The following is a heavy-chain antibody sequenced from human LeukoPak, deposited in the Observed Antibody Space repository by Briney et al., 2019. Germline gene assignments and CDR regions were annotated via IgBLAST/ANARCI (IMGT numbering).Heavy chain of an antibody. CDR1: GFTFSSDT. D-gene: IGHD5-18*01. CDR2: ISSSSSYI. Sequence: GGSLRLSCAASGFTFSSDTMNWVRRAPGKGVEGVASISSSSSYIYYADSVKGRFTISRDNAKNSLYLQLNRMRAEATDVSYCARAGGGYGFPVDYWGQGTLVTVSS. V-gene: IGHV3-21*01. J-gene: IGHJ4*02. CDR3: ARAGGGYGFPVDY.